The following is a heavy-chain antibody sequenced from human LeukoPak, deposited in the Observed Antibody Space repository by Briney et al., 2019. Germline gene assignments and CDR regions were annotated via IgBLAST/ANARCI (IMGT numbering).Heavy chain of an antibody. D-gene: IGHD3-16*01. V-gene: IGHV3-23*01. Sequence: PGGSLRLPCAASGFTFSSYAMSWVRQAPGKGLEWVSAISGSGGSTYYADSVKGRFTISRDNSKNTLYLQMNSLRAEDTAVYYCAKDKGEQGKGIGLYYDYVWGSFGYWGQGTLVTVSS. J-gene: IGHJ4*02. CDR2: ISGSGGST. CDR1: GFTFSSYA. CDR3: AKDKGEQGKGIGLYYDYVWGSFGY.